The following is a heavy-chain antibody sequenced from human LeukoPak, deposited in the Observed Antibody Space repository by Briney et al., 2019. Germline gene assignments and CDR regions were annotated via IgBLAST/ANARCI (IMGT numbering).Heavy chain of an antibody. V-gene: IGHV4-59*01. CDR1: GGSISSYY. CDR2: IYYSGST. D-gene: IGHD2-2*01. J-gene: IGHJ4*02. CDR3: ARWNQLLGLGFDY. Sequence: SETLSLTCTVSGGSISSYYWSWIRQPPGKGLEGIGYIYYSGSTNYNPSLKSRVTISVDTSKNQFSLKLSSVTAADTAVYYCARWNQLLGLGFDYWGQGTLVTVSS.